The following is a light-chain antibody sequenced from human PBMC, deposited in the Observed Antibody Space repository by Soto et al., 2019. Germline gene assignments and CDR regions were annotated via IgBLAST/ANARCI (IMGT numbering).Light chain of an antibody. CDR2: AAS. CDR3: QQANSLPIT. J-gene: IGKJ5*01. V-gene: IGKV1-12*01. Sequence: DIQLTQSPSSVSASVGDRVTITCRASQDISTSLAWYQQVPGKAPKLLIYAASTLQSAVPSRFSGSGSGTDFTLTIISLKPHDFETYYCQQANSLPITFGQGTRLEIK. CDR1: QDISTS.